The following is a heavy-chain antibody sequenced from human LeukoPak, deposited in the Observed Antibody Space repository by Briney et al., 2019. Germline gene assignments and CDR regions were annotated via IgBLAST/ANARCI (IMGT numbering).Heavy chain of an antibody. D-gene: IGHD1-1*01. CDR2: INPNSGGT. CDR3: ARGAGSKFDY. Sequence: ASVKVSCKASGYTFTGYYMHWVRQAPGQGLEWMGWINPNSGGTNYAQEFQGRVTMTRDTSISTAYMELSRLRSDDTAVYYCARGAGSKFDYWGQGTLVTVSS. J-gene: IGHJ4*02. CDR1: GYTFTGYY. V-gene: IGHV1-2*02.